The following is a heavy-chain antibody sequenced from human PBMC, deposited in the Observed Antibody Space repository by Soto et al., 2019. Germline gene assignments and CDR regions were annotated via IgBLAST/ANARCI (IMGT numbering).Heavy chain of an antibody. V-gene: IGHV1-69*13. Sequence: SVEVSCKSSGCTFSICAIIWVRQAPGQGLEWMGGIIPIFGTANYAQKFQGRVTITADESTSTAYMELSSLRSEDTAVYYCARVRGYYDSSGYYYRSGYYYGMDVWGQGTTVTVSS. J-gene: IGHJ6*02. CDR1: GCTFSICA. CDR3: ARVRGYYDSSGYYYRSGYYYGMDV. D-gene: IGHD3-22*01. CDR2: IIPIFGTA.